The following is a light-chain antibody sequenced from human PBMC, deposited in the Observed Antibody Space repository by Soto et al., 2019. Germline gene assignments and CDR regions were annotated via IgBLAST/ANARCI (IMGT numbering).Light chain of an antibody. V-gene: IGKV1-5*01. CDR1: QSIISC. J-gene: IGKJ4*01. CDR2: DAS. CDR3: QQYNSYSLT. Sequence: DIQMTQSPSTLSASVGDSVTITCRASQSIISCLAWYQQKPGKAPKLLIYDASSLESGVPSRFSGSGSGTEFTLTISSLQPDDFATYYCQQYNSYSLTFGGGTKVEIK.